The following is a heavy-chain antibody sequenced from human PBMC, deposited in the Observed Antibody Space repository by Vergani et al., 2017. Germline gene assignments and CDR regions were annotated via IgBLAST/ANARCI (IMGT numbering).Heavy chain of an antibody. CDR3: TRHIRVMGDV. D-gene: IGHD2-8*01. Sequence: EVQLVESGGGLVQPGGSLKLSCAASGFTFSGSAMHWVRQASGKGLEWVGRIRSKANSYATAYAASVKGRFTISRDDSKNTAYLQMNSLKTEDTAVYYCTRHIRVMGDVWGQGTTVTVSS. V-gene: IGHV3-73*01. CDR2: IRSKANSYAT. CDR1: GFTFSGSA. J-gene: IGHJ6*02.